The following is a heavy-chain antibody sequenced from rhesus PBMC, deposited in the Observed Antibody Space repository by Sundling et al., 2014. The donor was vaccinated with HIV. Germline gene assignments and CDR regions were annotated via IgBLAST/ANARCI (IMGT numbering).Heavy chain of an antibody. CDR2: INSGGDNT. V-gene: IGHV3-103*01. Sequence: EVQLVETGGGLVQPGGSLKLSCAASGFTFSNFAMRWVHQAPGKGLEWVSGINSGGDNTDYADSVKGRFTISRDNSKNTLSLQMNSLRVEDTAVYYCARTLAAVGTPDRLHFDYWGQGVLVTVSS. CDR1: GFTFSNFA. D-gene: IGHD6-25*01. J-gene: IGHJ4*01. CDR3: ARTLAAVGTPDRLHFDY.